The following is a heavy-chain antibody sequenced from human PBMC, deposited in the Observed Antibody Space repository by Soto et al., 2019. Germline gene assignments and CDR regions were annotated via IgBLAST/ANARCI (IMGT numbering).Heavy chain of an antibody. CDR1: GFTLVPPD. Sequence: QLLQSGGGLLQPGGSLHLSGAASGFTLVPPDMSWVRQAPGEGLEWVSTIDGSGGITYYADSVKGRFTISRDNSRNTVYLQMNSLRGDDTALYYCVKNSGWFNTWGQGALVTVSS. CDR3: VKNSGWFNT. J-gene: IGHJ5*02. V-gene: IGHV3-23*01. CDR2: IDGSGGIT. D-gene: IGHD3-10*01.